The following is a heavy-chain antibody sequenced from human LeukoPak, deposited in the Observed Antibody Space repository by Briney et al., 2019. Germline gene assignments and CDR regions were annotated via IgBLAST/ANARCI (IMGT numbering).Heavy chain of an antibody. D-gene: IGHD4-11*01. CDR2: IEQDGSEK. Sequence: GGSLRLSCAASGFTFSSYWMSWVRQAPGKGLEWVANIEQDGSEKYYVDSVKGRFTISRDNSKNTLYLQMNSLRAEATAVYYCARNTVTTGFDYWGQGTLVTVSS. CDR3: ARNTVTTGFDY. CDR1: GFTFSSYW. V-gene: IGHV3-7*01. J-gene: IGHJ4*02.